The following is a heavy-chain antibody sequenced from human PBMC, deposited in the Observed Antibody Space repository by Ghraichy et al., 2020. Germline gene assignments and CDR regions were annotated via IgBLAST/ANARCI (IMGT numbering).Heavy chain of an antibody. D-gene: IGHD3-22*01. CDR2: IYYSGST. Sequence: SETLSLTCTVSGGSVRSGSYYWSWIRQPPGKGLEWIGYIYYSGSTSYNPSLKSRVTISVDTSKNQFSLRLSSVTAADTAVYYCASDYYDSSGYYYTGYWGQGTLVTVSS. V-gene: IGHV4-61*01. CDR1: GGSVRSGSYY. J-gene: IGHJ4*02. CDR3: ASDYYDSSGYYYTGY.